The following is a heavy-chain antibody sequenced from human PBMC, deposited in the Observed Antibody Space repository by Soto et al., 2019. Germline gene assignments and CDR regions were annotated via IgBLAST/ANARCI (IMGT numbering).Heavy chain of an antibody. J-gene: IGHJ4*02. CDR3: AKGQGWSYYYDS. V-gene: IGHV3-23*01. CDR1: GFTFSSYA. CDR2: IGGSGGT. Sequence: EVQLLESGGGLVQPGGSLRLSCAASGFTFSSYAMSWVRLAPGKGLEWFSSIGGSGGTYYADSVKGRFTISRDNSKNMLYLHLNSLRAEDTAMYYCAKGQGWSYYYDSWGQGSLVNVSS. D-gene: IGHD2-15*01.